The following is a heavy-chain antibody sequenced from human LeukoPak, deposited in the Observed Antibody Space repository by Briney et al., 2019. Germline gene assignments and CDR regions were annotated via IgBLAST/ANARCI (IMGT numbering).Heavy chain of an antibody. Sequence: PSETLSLTCTVSGGSISRADYYWTWIPQPPGKDLEWIGYIYYTGSTSYNPSLESRLTLSIDTSRNQFSLSASSVSAADTALYYCAREVVVVPRKYYFDSWGQGTLVTVSS. CDR2: IYYTGST. J-gene: IGHJ4*02. V-gene: IGHV4-30-4*01. CDR1: GGSISRADYY. D-gene: IGHD2-15*01. CDR3: AREVVVVPRKYYFDS.